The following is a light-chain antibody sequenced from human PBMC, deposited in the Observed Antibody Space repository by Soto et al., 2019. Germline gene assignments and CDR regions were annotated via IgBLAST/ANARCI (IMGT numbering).Light chain of an antibody. CDR3: QQRSNWPPLA. CDR1: QSVTRF. J-gene: IGKJ4*01. Sequence: DIVLTQSPATLSLSPGERAPLSCRSSQSVTRFLAWFQHKPGQAPRLLIYDASTRAAGVPTRFSGSGSGTEFTLAIRSLEPEDVAVYYCQQRSNWPPLAFGGGTKVEI. CDR2: DAS. V-gene: IGKV3-11*01.